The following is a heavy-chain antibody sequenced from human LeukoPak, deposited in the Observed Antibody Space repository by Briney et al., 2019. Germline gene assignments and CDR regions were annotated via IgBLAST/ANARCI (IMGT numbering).Heavy chain of an antibody. CDR2: ISRSSSTI. CDR1: GFTFSSYS. CDR3: ARPHSGHLFDY. V-gene: IGHV3-48*02. J-gene: IGHJ4*02. Sequence: QPGGSLRLSCAAAGFTFSSYSMNWVRQAPGKGLEWVSYISRSSSTIYYADSVKGRFTISRDNAKNSLHLQMNSLRDEDTAAYYCARPHSGHLFDYWGQGTLVTVSS. D-gene: IGHD3-10*01.